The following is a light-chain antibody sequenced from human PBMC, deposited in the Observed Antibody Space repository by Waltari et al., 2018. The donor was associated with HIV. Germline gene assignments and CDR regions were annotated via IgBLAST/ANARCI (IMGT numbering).Light chain of an antibody. CDR1: SPNIGSNT. CDR2: SNN. Sequence: QSVLTQAPSASGTPGQTVTISCSGSSPNIGSNTVNWFQQFPGTAPKLLIYSNNQRPSGVPDRFSGSKSGTSASLAISGLQSEDEADYYCAAWDDSLNGHVVFGGGTKLTVL. J-gene: IGLJ2*01. V-gene: IGLV1-44*01. CDR3: AAWDDSLNGHVV.